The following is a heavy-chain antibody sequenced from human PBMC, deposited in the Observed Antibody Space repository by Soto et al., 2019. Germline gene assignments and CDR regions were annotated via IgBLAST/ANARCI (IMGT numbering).Heavy chain of an antibody. CDR2: IYYSGST. D-gene: IGHD2-15*01. CDR3: ARTLNLGYCSGGSCYSGYLDY. Sequence: QVQLQESGPGLVKPSQTLSLTCTVSGGSISSGGYYWSWIRQHPGKGLEWIGYIYYSGSTYYNPSLMRRVTISVDTSKNQFSRKLSSVTAADTAVYYCARTLNLGYCSGGSCYSGYLDYWGQGTLVTVSS. J-gene: IGHJ4*02. CDR1: GGSISSGGYY. V-gene: IGHV4-31*03.